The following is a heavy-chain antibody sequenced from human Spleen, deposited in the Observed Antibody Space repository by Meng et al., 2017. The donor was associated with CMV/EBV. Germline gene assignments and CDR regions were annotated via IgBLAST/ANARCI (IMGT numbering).Heavy chain of an antibody. CDR1: Y. V-gene: IGHV4-59*01. Sequence: YWSWIRQPPGKGLEWIGYIYYSGSTNYNPSLKSRVTISVDTSKNQFSLKLSSVTAADTAVYYCARDQFSHYDFWSGYYSGYYYGMDVWGQGTTVTVSS. D-gene: IGHD3-3*01. CDR3: ARDQFSHYDFWSGYYSGYYYGMDV. J-gene: IGHJ6*02. CDR2: IYYSGST.